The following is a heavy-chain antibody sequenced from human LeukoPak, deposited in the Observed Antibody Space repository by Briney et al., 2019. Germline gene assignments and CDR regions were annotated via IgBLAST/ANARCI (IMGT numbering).Heavy chain of an antibody. V-gene: IGHV3-23*01. CDR1: GFTFSNYA. D-gene: IGHD4-17*01. CDR2: IRGSGGNG. Sequence: GGSLRLSCAASGFTFSNYALVWVRQAPGKGLEWVSAIRGSGGNGNYADAVKGRFTISRGNSKNTLYLQMNSLRVEDTAIYYCGRDPNGDYVGAFEFWGQGTMVTVSS. J-gene: IGHJ3*01. CDR3: GRDPNGDYVGAFEF.